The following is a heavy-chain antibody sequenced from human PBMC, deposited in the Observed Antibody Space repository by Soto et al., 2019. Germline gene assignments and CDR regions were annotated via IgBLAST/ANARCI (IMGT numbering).Heavy chain of an antibody. D-gene: IGHD3-22*01. J-gene: IGHJ5*02. CDR1: GGSISSGGYY. CDR2: IYYSGST. V-gene: IGHV4-31*03. CDR3: ARDHRGYYDSSGQNNWFDP. Sequence: PSETLSLTCTVSGGSISSGGYYWSWIRQHPGKGLEWIGYIYYSGSTYYNPSLKSRVTISVDTSKNQFSLKLSSVTAAGTAVYYCARDHRGYYDSSGQNNWFDPWGQGTLVTVSS.